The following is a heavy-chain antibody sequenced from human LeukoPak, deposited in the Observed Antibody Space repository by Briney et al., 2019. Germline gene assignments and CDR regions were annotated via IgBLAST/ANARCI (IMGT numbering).Heavy chain of an antibody. D-gene: IGHD3-3*01. J-gene: IGHJ4*02. CDR1: GFTFSSYA. V-gene: IGHV3-30*14. CDR3: ATRNPSTDYEFWSGYYAFDY. Sequence: GGSLRLSCAASGFTFSSYAMHWVRQAPGKGLEWVAVISYDGSNKYYADSVKGRFTISRDNSKNTLYLQVNSLRAEDTAVYYCATRNPSTDYEFWSGYYAFDYWGQGTLVTVSS. CDR2: ISYDGSNK.